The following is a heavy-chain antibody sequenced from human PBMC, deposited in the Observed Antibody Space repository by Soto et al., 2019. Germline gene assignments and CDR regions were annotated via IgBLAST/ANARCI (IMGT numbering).Heavy chain of an antibody. CDR1: GFTFSSYA. Sequence: GGSLRLSCAASGFTFSSYAMHWVRQAPGKGLEWVAVISYDGSNKYYADSVKGRFTISRDNSKNTLYLQMNSLRAEDTAVYYCARDYSGRPPYLYYFDYWGQGTLVTSPQ. D-gene: IGHD1-26*01. CDR2: ISYDGSNK. V-gene: IGHV3-30-3*01. CDR3: ARDYSGRPPYLYYFDY. J-gene: IGHJ4*02.